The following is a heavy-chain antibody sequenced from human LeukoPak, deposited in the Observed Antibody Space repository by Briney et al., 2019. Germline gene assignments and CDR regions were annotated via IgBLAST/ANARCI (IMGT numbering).Heavy chain of an antibody. CDR2: ISWNSGSI. D-gene: IGHD4-17*01. Sequence: PGGSLRLSCAASGFTFDDYAMHWVRQAPGKGLEWVSGISWNSGSIGYADSVKGRFTISRDNAKNSLYLQMNSLRAEDTALYYCGKDSDPTVTHQFDYWGEGTLVTVSS. CDR1: GFTFDDYA. CDR3: GKDSDPTVTHQFDY. J-gene: IGHJ4*02. V-gene: IGHV3-9*01.